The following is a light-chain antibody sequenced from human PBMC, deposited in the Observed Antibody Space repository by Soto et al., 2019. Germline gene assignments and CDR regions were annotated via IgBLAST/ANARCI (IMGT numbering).Light chain of an antibody. Sequence: EIVMTQSPDTLSVSPGERATLSCRASQSVSSNLAWYQQKPGQAPRLLIYVASSRATGIPARFSGSGSGIEFTLTISSLQSEDFAVYYCQQYNKWPPYTFGQGTKLEIK. CDR3: QQYNKWPPYT. CDR1: QSVSSN. J-gene: IGKJ2*01. CDR2: VAS. V-gene: IGKV3-15*01.